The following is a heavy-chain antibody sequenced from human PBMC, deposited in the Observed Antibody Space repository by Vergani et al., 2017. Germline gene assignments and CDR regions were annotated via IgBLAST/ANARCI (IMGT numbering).Heavy chain of an antibody. CDR2: IYPGDSDT. CDR1: GYNFPIHW. Sequence: EVQLVQSGAEVKKPGESLKISCKASGYNFPIHWIGWVRQMPGKGLEWMGVIYPGDSDTRYNPSFQGQVIISVDKSISTAYLQRSSLRASDSAMYYCARLXGRDSSGSKYFDYWGQGTLVTVSS. CDR3: ARLXGRDSSGSKYFDY. D-gene: IGHD3-22*01. J-gene: IGHJ4*02. V-gene: IGHV5-51*01.